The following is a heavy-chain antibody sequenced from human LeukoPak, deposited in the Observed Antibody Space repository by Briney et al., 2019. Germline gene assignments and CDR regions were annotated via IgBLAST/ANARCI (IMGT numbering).Heavy chain of an antibody. CDR2: LSGSGGDT. Sequence: AGGSLRLSCAASGFTFSSYAMAWVRQAPGKRLEWVSALSGSGGDTFYADSVKGRFTISRDNSKNTLYLQLSSLRPDDTAVYYCAKGAPSSSSIFDFWGPGTLVTVSS. V-gene: IGHV3-23*01. D-gene: IGHD6-6*01. CDR1: GFTFSSYA. J-gene: IGHJ4*02. CDR3: AKGAPSSSSIFDF.